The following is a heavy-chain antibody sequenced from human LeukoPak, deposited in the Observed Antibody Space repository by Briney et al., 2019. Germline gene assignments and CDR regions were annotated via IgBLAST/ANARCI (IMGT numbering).Heavy chain of an antibody. CDR3: ARDTPPSDYDSSGPDPSWYFDL. Sequence: ASVKVSCKASGYIFTSYDINWVRQAPGQGLEWMGIINPSGGSTSYAQKFQGRVTMTRDTSTSTVYMELSSLRSEDTAVYYCARDTPPSDYDSSGPDPSWYFDLWGRGTLVTVSS. CDR1: GYIFTSYD. D-gene: IGHD3-22*01. J-gene: IGHJ2*01. V-gene: IGHV1-46*01. CDR2: INPSGGST.